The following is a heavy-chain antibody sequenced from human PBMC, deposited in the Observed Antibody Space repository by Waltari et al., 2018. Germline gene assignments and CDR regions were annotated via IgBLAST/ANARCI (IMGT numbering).Heavy chain of an antibody. Sequence: QVQLQESGPGLVKPSETLSLTCTVSGGSISSYYWSWIRQPPGKGLEWIGYIYYSGSTNYNPSLKSRVTISVDTSKNQFSLRLSSVTAADTAVYYCARDRWELRYWGRGTLVTVSS. V-gene: IGHV4-59*01. J-gene: IGHJ4*02. CDR3: ARDRWELRY. D-gene: IGHD1-26*01. CDR2: IYYSGST. CDR1: GGSISSYY.